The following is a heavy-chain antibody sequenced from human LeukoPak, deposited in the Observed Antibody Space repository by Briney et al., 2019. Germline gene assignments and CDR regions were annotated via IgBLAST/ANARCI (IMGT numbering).Heavy chain of an antibody. J-gene: IGHJ6*03. V-gene: IGHV1-69*10. CDR2: IIPILSTA. Sequence: ASVKVSCKASGGTFNSYGIIWVRQAPGQGLEWMGGIIPILSTANYAQKFQGRVTITADKSTSTAYMELSSLRSEDTAVYYCGRGARPPHYYYYMDVWGKGTTITVSS. CDR3: GRGARPPHYYYYMDV. D-gene: IGHD5-12*01. CDR1: GGTFNSYG.